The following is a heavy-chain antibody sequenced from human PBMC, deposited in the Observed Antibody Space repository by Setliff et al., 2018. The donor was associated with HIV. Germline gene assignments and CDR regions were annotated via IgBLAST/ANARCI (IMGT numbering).Heavy chain of an antibody. Sequence: SVKVSCKASGGTFSSYAISWVRQAPGQGLEWMGGIIPIFGTANYAQMFQGRVTITADESTSTAYMELSSLRSEDTAVYYCARVYGETAAHYYYGMDVWGQGTTVTV. D-gene: IGHD3-10*01. CDR3: ARVYGETAAHYYYGMDV. CDR1: GGTFSSYA. CDR2: IIPIFGTA. J-gene: IGHJ6*02. V-gene: IGHV1-69*13.